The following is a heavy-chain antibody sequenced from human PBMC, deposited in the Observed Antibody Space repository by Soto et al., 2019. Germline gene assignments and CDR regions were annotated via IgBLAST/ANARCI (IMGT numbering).Heavy chain of an antibody. CDR1: GYTFTSYA. Sequence: VASVKVSCKASGYTFTSYAMHWVRQAPGQRLEWMGWINAGNGNTKYSQKFQGRVTITRDTSASTAYMELSSLRSEDTAVYYCASGGSLYCSSTSRYTRYYYGMDVWGQGTTVTVYS. CDR3: ASGGSLYCSSTSRYTRYYYGMDV. CDR2: INAGNGNT. D-gene: IGHD2-2*02. J-gene: IGHJ6*02. V-gene: IGHV1-3*01.